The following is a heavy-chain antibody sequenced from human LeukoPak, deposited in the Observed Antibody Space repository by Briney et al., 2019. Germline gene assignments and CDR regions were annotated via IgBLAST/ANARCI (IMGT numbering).Heavy chain of an antibody. Sequence: GWSLRLSCAASEFSFSSYWMHWVRQAPGKGRVWVSRITPDGSSTHSADSVQGRFTISRDNAKNTLYLQMNTLSADDTAVYYCARSKGGAHTGDFDLWGRGTLVTVSS. J-gene: IGHJ2*01. V-gene: IGHV3-74*01. CDR2: ITPDGSST. D-gene: IGHD2-21*01. CDR1: EFSFSSYW. CDR3: ARSKGGAHTGDFDL.